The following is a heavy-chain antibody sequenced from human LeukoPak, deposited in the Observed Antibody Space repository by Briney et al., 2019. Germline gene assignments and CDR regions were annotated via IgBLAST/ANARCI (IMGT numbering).Heavy chain of an antibody. CDR1: GFTFSSYS. V-gene: IGHV3-48*04. CDR3: ARDYYDFWSGYYTHYYYYYMDV. J-gene: IGHJ6*03. D-gene: IGHD3-3*01. CDR2: ISSSSSTI. Sequence: PGGSLRLSCAASGFTFSSYSMNWVRRAPGKGLEWVSYISSSSSTIYYADSVKGRFTISRDNAKNSLYLQMNSLRAEDTAVYYCARDYYDFWSGYYTHYYYYYMDVWGKGTTVTVSS.